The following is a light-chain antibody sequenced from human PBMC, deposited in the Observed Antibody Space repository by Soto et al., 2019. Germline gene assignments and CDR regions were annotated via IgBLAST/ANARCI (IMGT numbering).Light chain of an antibody. CDR1: QSLMHSDGNTY. J-gene: IGKJ1*01. CDR2: EVS. CDR3: MQGTNWPWT. V-gene: IGKV2-30*02. Sequence: DVVMTQSPLSLPVTLGQPASISCRSSQSLMHSDGNTYLNWFQQRPGQSPRRLIYEVSDRDSGVPDRFSGSGSGPDFTLKISRVEAEDVGVYYCMQGTNWPWTFGQGTEVEIK.